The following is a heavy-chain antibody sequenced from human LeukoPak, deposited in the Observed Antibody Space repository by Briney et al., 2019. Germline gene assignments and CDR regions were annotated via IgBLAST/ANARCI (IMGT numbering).Heavy chain of an antibody. CDR3: ARDLTGDIDDNDAFDI. V-gene: IGHV1-8*03. D-gene: IGHD7-27*01. J-gene: IGHJ3*02. Sequence: GASVKVSCKASGYTFTSYDINWVRQATGQGLEWMGWMNPNSGNTGYAQKFQGRVTVTRNTSISTAYMELSSLRSEDTAVYYCARDLTGDIDDNDAFDIWGQGTMVTVSS. CDR2: MNPNSGNT. CDR1: GYTFTSYD.